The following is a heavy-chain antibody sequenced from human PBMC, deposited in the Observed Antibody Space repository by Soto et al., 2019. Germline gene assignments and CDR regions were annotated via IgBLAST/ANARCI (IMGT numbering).Heavy chain of an antibody. J-gene: IGHJ4*02. V-gene: IGHV3-30*04. CDR2: ISTDGRNK. D-gene: IGHD1-26*01. Sequence: GGSLRLSCAASGFTFRSYSMHWVRQGPGKGLEWVAVISTDGRNKHYADSVKGRVTISRDNSKNMLYVQVNSLRVDDTAIYYCVREGEWELFWGQGTLVTVSS. CDR3: VREGEWELF. CDR1: GFTFRSYS.